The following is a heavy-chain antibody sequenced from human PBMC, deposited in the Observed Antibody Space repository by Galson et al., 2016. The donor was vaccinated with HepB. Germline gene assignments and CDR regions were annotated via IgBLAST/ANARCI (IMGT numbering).Heavy chain of an antibody. Sequence: TLSLTCVVSGGSISGGAYYWTWVRQHPGKALEWIGYIFDSETTSYNPSLKSRLTISLDTSNNQFSLRLRSVTAADTAIYYCARDLVYYGSGGFDYWGQGILVTVSS. CDR2: IFDSETT. D-gene: IGHD3-10*01. J-gene: IGHJ4*02. CDR1: GGSISGGAYY. CDR3: ARDLVYYGSGGFDY. V-gene: IGHV4-31*11.